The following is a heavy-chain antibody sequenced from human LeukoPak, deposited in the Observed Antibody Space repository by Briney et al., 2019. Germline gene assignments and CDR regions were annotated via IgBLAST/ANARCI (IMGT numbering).Heavy chain of an antibody. J-gene: IGHJ3*02. V-gene: IGHV1-2*02. Sequence: ASVKVSCKASGYTFTDYYMHWVRQAPGQGLEWMGWINPNSGGTNYAQKFQGRVTMTRDTSISTAYMELSRLRSDDTAVYYCARDGYNTDAFDIWGQGTMVTVSS. CDR1: GYTFTDYY. D-gene: IGHD5-24*01. CDR3: ARDGYNTDAFDI. CDR2: INPNSGGT.